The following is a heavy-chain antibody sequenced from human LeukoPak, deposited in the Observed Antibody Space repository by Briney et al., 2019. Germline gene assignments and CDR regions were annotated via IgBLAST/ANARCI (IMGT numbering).Heavy chain of an antibody. D-gene: IGHD2-8*02. CDR3: ARDLYWDDAFDI. Sequence: GGSLRLSCAASGFTFSSYEMNWVRQAPGKGLEWVSYISSSGSTIYYADSVKGRFTISRDNAKNTLYLQMNSLRAEDTAVYYCARDLYWDDAFDIWGQGTMVTVSS. V-gene: IGHV3-48*03. CDR2: ISSSGSTI. J-gene: IGHJ3*02. CDR1: GFTFSSYE.